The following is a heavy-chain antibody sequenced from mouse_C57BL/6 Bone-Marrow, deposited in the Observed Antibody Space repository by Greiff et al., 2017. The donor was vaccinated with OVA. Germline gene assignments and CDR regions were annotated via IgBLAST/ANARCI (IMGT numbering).Heavy chain of an antibody. Sequence: EVKVVESGAELVRPGASVKLSCTASGFNIKDDYMHWVKERPEQGLEWIGWIDPENGDTEYASKFQGKATITADTSSKTVYLHLSSLTSEDTAVYYCTTYRYWGQGTILTVSS. V-gene: IGHV14-4*01. CDR2: IDPENGDT. J-gene: IGHJ2*01. CDR3: TTYRY. CDR1: GFNIKDDY.